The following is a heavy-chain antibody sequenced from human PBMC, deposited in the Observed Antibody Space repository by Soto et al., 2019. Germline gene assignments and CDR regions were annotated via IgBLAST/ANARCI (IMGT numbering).Heavy chain of an antibody. Sequence: GGSLRLSCAASGYDVRSFWMSWVRQAPGKGLEWVAHIKEDGSEKYYVDSVKGRFTISRDIAKSSLYLQMNSLRAEDTAIYYCTTLYYFAFNYWGQGALVTVSS. D-gene: IGHD2-2*02. CDR1: GYDVRSFW. V-gene: IGHV3-7*01. CDR3: TTLYYFAFNY. CDR2: IKEDGSEK. J-gene: IGHJ4*02.